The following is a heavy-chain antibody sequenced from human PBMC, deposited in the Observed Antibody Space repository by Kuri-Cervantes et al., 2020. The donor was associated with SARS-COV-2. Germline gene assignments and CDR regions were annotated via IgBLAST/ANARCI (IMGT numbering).Heavy chain of an antibody. J-gene: IGHJ6*03. CDR1: GFTFSRYS. Sequence: GGSLRLSCVASGFTFSRYSMNWVRQAPGKGLEWVSYISSSSNTIYYADSVKGRSTISRDNAKNSLYLQMNSLRAEDTAVYYCARDCSSPYKYYYYYYMDVWGKGTTVTVSS. V-gene: IGHV3-48*01. CDR3: ARDCSSPYKYYYYYYMDV. D-gene: IGHD6-13*01. CDR2: ISSSSNTI.